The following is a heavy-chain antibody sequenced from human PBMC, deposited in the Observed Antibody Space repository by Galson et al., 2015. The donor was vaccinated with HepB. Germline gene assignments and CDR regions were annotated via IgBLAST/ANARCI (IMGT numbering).Heavy chain of an antibody. Sequence: SLRLSCAASGFTFSTYTMNWVRQAPGKGLEWVSSISSTSTYIYYADSVKGRFTISRDNAKNSLYLQMFSLRAEDTAIYYCAGGRYGDYAHAYVDYWGQGTLVTVSS. V-gene: IGHV3-21*01. CDR3: AGGRYGDYAHAYVDY. D-gene: IGHD4-17*01. J-gene: IGHJ4*02. CDR2: ISSTSTYI. CDR1: GFTFSTYT.